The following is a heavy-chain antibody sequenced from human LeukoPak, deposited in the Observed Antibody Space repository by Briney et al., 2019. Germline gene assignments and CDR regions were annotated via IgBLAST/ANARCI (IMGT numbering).Heavy chain of an antibody. CDR1: GFTFSIYG. Sequence: GRSLRLSCAASGFTFSIYGMHWVRQAPGKGLEWVAVISYDGSNKYYADSVKGRFTISRDNSKNTVYLQMNSLRAEDTAVYYCARVALGSYNWFDPWGQGTLVTVSS. CDR3: ARVALGSYNWFDP. J-gene: IGHJ5*02. CDR2: ISYDGSNK. V-gene: IGHV3-30*03. D-gene: IGHD3-10*01.